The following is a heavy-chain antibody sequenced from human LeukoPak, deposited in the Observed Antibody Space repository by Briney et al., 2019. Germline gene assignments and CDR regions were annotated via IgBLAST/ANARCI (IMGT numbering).Heavy chain of an antibody. D-gene: IGHD6-19*01. CDR3: ARAGLVEWLVRSYYFDY. Sequence: ASVKVSCKASGYTFTDYYMHWVRQAPGQGLEWMGWINPNSGGTNYAQKFQGRVSMTRDMSTSTVYMELSSLRSEDTAVYYCARAGLVEWLVRSYYFDYWGQGTLVTVSS. J-gene: IGHJ4*02. V-gene: IGHV1-2*02. CDR2: INPNSGGT. CDR1: GYTFTDYY.